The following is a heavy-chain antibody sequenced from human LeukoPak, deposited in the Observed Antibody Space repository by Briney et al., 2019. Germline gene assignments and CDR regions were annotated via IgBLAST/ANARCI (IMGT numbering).Heavy chain of an antibody. J-gene: IGHJ6*02. Sequence: GGSLRLSCAASGFTFNNYWMSWVRQAPGKGLEWVANIKPDENEKFYVDSVKGRFTISRDNAKNSLYLQMNSLRAEDTAVYYCAREGVWRQQLVDYYYGMDVWGQGTTVTVSS. CDR2: IKPDENEK. D-gene: IGHD6-13*01. CDR1: GFTFNNYW. V-gene: IGHV3-7*01. CDR3: AREGVWRQQLVDYYYGMDV.